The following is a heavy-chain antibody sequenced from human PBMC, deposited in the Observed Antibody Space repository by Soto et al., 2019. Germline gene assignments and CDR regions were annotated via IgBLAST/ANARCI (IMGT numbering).Heavy chain of an antibody. V-gene: IGHV4-31*03. CDR2: IYYSGST. J-gene: IGHJ4*02. CDR3: ARATTVVTRYDY. Sequence: SETLSLTCTVSGGSISSGGYYWSWIRQHPGKGLEWIGYIYYSGSTYYNPSLKSRVTISVDTSKNQFSLKLSSVTAADTAVYYCARATTVVTRYDYWGQGTLVTVSS. D-gene: IGHD4-17*01. CDR1: GGSISSGGYY.